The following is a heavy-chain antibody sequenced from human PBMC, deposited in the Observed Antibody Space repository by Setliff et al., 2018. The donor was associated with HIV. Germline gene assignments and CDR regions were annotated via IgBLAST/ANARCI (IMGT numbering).Heavy chain of an antibody. CDR3: ARHQGKYYDSSGYSGWFFDL. J-gene: IGHJ2*01. Sequence: PSETLSLTCTVSGGSISSYYWSWIRQPPGKGLEWIGYVYYTGSTTYNPSLRSRVTISIDTSKNQFSLKLSSVTAADTAVYYCARHQGKYYDSSGYSGWFFDLWGRGTLVTVSS. V-gene: IGHV4-59*08. CDR2: VYYTGST. D-gene: IGHD3-22*01. CDR1: GGSISSYY.